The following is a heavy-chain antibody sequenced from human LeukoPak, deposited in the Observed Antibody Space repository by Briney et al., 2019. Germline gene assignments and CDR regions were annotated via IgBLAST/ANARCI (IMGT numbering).Heavy chain of an antibody. Sequence: SETLSLTCTVSGGSIRSSYYYWGWIRQPPGKGLEWIGSIYDSGSTYYNPSLKSRVTISVDTSKNQFSLKLNSVTAADTAVYYCALLGPRVPRGEKDYWGQETLSPSPQ. J-gene: IGHJ4*01. V-gene: IGHV4-39*01. CDR3: ALLGPRVPRGEKDY. CDR2: IYDSGST. D-gene: IGHD3-16*01. CDR1: GGSIRSSYYY.